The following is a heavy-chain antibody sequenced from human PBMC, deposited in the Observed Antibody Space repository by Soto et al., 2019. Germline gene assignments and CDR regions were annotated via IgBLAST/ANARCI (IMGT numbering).Heavy chain of an antibody. CDR2: IYYSGST. D-gene: IGHD2-15*01. CDR3: ARDDSGGNLDY. CDR1: GDSISSSSYY. Sequence: SETLSLTCTVSGDSISSSSYYWGWIRQPPGKGLEWIGSIYYSGSTYYNPSLKSRVTISVDTSKNQFSLKLSSVTAADTAVYYCARDDSGGNLDYWGQGTLVTVSS. V-gene: IGHV4-39*07. J-gene: IGHJ4*02.